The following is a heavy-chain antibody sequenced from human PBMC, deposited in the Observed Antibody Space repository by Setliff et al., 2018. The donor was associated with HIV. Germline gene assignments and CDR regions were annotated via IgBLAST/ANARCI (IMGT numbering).Heavy chain of an antibody. J-gene: IGHJ4*02. CDR3: ATTYCRGADCPQMYDY. CDR1: GRSFSGSY. V-gene: IGHV4-34*01. CDR2: LNYDGVT. Sequence: LSLTCAVYGRSFSGSYWSWIRQPPGKGLEWIGELNYDGVTNHNPSLRSRVTISVDTSRKQWSLRLNSVTAADTAVYYCATTYCRGADCPQMYDYWGQGTLVTVSS. D-gene: IGHD2-21*02.